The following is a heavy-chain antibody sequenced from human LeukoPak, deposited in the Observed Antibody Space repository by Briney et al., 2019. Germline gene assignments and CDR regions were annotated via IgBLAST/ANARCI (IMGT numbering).Heavy chain of an antibody. CDR1: GFTLSSNY. Sequence: GGSLRLSCAASGFTLSSNYMSWVRQAPGKGLEWLSVLYSGGSTYYADSVKGRFTISIDNSKKTLFLQMNSLRAEDTAVYYCARVGPPGNQGYFDYWGQGTLVSVSS. CDR2: LYSGGST. V-gene: IGHV3-53*01. CDR3: ARVGPPGNQGYFDY. J-gene: IGHJ4*02. D-gene: IGHD6-13*01.